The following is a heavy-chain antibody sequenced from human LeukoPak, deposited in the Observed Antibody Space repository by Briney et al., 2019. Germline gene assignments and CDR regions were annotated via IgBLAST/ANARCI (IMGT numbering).Heavy chain of an antibody. Sequence: SETLSLTCTVSGGSISSYYWSWIRQSAGKGLEWIGRIYSSGSTNYNPSLKSRVTISVDTSKNQFSLKLSSVTAADTAVYYCARGLIRKFGADYYYYGMDVWGQGTTVTVSS. J-gene: IGHJ6*02. V-gene: IGHV4-4*07. CDR3: ARGLIRKFGADYYYYGMDV. CDR2: IYSSGST. CDR1: GGSISSYY. D-gene: IGHD3-16*01.